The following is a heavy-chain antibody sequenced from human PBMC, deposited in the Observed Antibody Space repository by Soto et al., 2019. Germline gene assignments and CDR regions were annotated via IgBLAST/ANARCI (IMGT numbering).Heavy chain of an antibody. CDR2: ISSSSSYI. J-gene: IGHJ6*02. V-gene: IGHV3-21*01. CDR1: GFTFSSYS. D-gene: IGHD1-26*01. CDR3: ASEGQWVLLLSAHYYYYYGMDV. Sequence: GGSLRLSCAASGFTFSSYSMNWVRQAPGKGLERVSSISSSSSYIYYADSVKGRFTISRDNAKNSLYLQMNSLRAEDTAVYYCASEGQWVLLLSAHYYYYYGMDVWGQGTTVTVSS.